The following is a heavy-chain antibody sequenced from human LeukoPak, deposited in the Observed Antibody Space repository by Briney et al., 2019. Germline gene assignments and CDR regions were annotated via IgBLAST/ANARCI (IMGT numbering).Heavy chain of an antibody. D-gene: IGHD5-18*01. Sequence: GGSLTLSCAASGFTFSSYAMSWVRQAPGKGLEWVSAISGCGGSTYYAHSVKGRFTISRDNSKNTLYLQMNSLRAEDTAVYYCAKEGYSYALGGMDVWGQGTTVTVPS. CDR1: GFTFSSYA. CDR3: AKEGYSYALGGMDV. CDR2: ISGCGGST. V-gene: IGHV3-23*01. J-gene: IGHJ6*02.